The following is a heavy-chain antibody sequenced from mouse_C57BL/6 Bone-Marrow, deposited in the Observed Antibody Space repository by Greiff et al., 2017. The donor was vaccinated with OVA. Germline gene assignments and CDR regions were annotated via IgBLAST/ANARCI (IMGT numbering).Heavy chain of an antibody. J-gene: IGHJ4*01. V-gene: IGHV5-4*03. CDR3: ARGRTTVDYSAMAY. CDR1: GFTFSSYA. D-gene: IGHD2-1*01. CDR2: ISDGGSYT. Sequence: EVMLVESGGGLVKPGGSLKLSCAASGFTFSSYAMSWVRQTPEKRLEWVATISDGGSYTYYPDNVKGRFTISRDNAKNNRYLQMSHLKSEDTALYYCARGRTTVDYSAMAYWGQGTSVTVSS.